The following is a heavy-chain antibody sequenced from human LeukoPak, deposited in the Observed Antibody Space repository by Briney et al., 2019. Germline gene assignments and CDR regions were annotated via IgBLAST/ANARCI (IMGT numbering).Heavy chain of an antibody. CDR3: ARDVFGSEYPFDF. D-gene: IGHD2-2*01. CDR1: GFTFSSYE. Sequence: GGSLRLSCAASGFTFSSYEMNWVRQAPGKGLEWVSYISNSGSTKYYADSVKGRFTISRDNAKNSLYLQMNGLRAEDTAVYYCARDVFGSEYPFDFWGQGTLVTVSS. CDR2: ISNSGSTK. V-gene: IGHV3-48*03. J-gene: IGHJ4*02.